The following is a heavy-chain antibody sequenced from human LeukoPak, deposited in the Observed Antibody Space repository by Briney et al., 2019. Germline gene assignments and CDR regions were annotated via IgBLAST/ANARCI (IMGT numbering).Heavy chain of an antibody. CDR3: AKDGGLWVSAHWGDS. V-gene: IGHV3-23*01. CDR2: ITTSDGNT. J-gene: IGHJ4*02. Sequence: GGSLRLSCAASGFTFSSCTMSWVRQAPGKGLEWVSTITTSDGNTYYADSVKGRFTVSRDNSKNTLFLQMNSLRAEDTAVYYCAKDGGLWVSAHWGDSWGRGTLVTVSS. D-gene: IGHD7-27*01. CDR1: GFTFSSCT.